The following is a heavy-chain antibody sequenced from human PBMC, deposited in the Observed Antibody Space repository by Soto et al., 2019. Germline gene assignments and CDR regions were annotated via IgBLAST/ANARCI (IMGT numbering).Heavy chain of an antibody. CDR3: ARVVPAAMPEDYYYMDV. V-gene: IGHV1-18*01. Sequence: ASVKVSCKASGYTFTSYGISWVRQAPGQGLEWMGWISPYNGNTNYAQKLQGRVTMTKDTSTGTAYMELRSLGSDDTAVYYCARVVPAAMPEDYYYMDVWGKGTTVTVSS. CDR1: GYTFTSYG. J-gene: IGHJ6*03. CDR2: ISPYNGNT. D-gene: IGHD2-2*01.